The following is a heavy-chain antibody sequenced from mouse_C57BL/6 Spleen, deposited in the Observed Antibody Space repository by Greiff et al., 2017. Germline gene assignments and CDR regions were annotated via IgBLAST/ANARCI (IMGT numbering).Heavy chain of an antibody. J-gene: IGHJ2*01. D-gene: IGHD2-4*01. Sequence: EVKLMESGGGLVKPGGSLKLSCAASGFTFSSYAMSWVRQTPEKRLEWVATISDGGSYTYYPDNVKGRFTISRDNAKNNLYQQMSHLKSEDTAMYYCARDYDYSYYVDYWGQGTTLTVSS. CDR1: GFTFSSYA. CDR2: ISDGGSYT. V-gene: IGHV5-4*01. CDR3: ARDYDYSYYVDY.